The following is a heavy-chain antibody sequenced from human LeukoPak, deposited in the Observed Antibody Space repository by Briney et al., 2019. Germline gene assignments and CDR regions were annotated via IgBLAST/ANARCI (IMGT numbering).Heavy chain of an antibody. CDR3: ARQLGYCSSTSCYADKVDY. V-gene: IGHV4-39*01. CDR1: GGSISSSSYY. Sequence: SETLSLTYAVSGGSISSSSYYWGWIRQPPGKGLEWIGSIYYSGSTYYNPSLKSRVTISVDTSRNQFSLKLSSVTAADTAVYYCARQLGYCSSTSCYADKVDYWGQGTLVTVSS. D-gene: IGHD2-2*01. CDR2: IYYSGST. J-gene: IGHJ4*02.